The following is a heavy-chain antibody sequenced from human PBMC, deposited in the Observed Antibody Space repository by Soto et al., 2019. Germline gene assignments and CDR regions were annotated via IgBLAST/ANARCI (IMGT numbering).Heavy chain of an antibody. D-gene: IGHD3-10*01. CDR2: ISGSGGST. J-gene: IGHJ4*02. CDR1: GFTFSSYA. CDR3: AKVRYYGSGSYSPPDY. V-gene: IGHV3-23*01. Sequence: EVQLLESGGGLVQPGGSLRLSCAASGFTFSSYAMSWVRQAPGKGLELVSAISGSGGSTYYADSVKGRFTISRDNSKNTLYLQMNSLRGEDTAVYYCAKVRYYGSGSYSPPDYWGQGTLVTVSS.